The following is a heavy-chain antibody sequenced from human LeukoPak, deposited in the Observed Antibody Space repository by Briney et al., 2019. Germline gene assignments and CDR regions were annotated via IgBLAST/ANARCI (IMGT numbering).Heavy chain of an antibody. V-gene: IGHV4-61*01. D-gene: IGHD3-3*01. CDR1: GCSISSGFY. J-gene: IGHJ4*02. Sequence: SETLSLTCSVSGCSISSGFYWGWIRQPPGKGLEWIGYIYYSGSTNYNPSLKSRVTISVDTSKNQFSLKLSSVTAADTAVYHCARGGVSTFDYWGQGTLVTVSS. CDR3: ARGGVSTFDY. CDR2: IYYSGST.